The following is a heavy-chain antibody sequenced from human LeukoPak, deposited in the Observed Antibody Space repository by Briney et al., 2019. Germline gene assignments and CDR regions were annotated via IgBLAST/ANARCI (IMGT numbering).Heavy chain of an antibody. Sequence: GGSLRLSCAASVFTFSSYAMSWVRQAPGKGLEWVSAISGSGGSTYYADSVKGRFTISRDNSKNTLYLQMNSLRAEDTAVYYCAKDGLYSGYDYYYYYYMDVWGKGTTVTISS. V-gene: IGHV3-23*01. CDR3: AKDGLYSGYDYYYYYYMDV. J-gene: IGHJ6*03. CDR1: VFTFSSYA. CDR2: ISGSGGST. D-gene: IGHD5-12*01.